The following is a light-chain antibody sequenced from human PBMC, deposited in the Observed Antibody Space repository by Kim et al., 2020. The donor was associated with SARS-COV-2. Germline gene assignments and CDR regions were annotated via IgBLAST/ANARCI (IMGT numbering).Light chain of an antibody. CDR3: QQNYSYPRT. J-gene: IGKJ2*02. Sequence: DIQMTQSPSSLSASVGDRVTLTCRASQSISSYLNWYQQRPGKAPKLLIYSASILQSGVPSKFSASGSGTDFSLTISSLQPEDFATYLCQQNYSYPRTFGQGTKLEI. CDR2: SAS. CDR1: QSISSY. V-gene: IGKV1-39*01.